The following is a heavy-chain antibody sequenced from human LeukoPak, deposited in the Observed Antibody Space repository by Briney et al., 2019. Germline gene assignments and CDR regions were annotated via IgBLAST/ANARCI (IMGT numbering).Heavy chain of an antibody. CDR3: SRHEALPGDY. J-gene: IGHJ4*02. D-gene: IGHD2-21*02. CDR2: IRTKANNYAT. V-gene: IGHV3-73*01. Sequence: GGSLRLSCVASGFTFRGSAMSWVRQASGKGLDWVGHIRTKANNYATAYAASVKGRSTISRDDSKNTAYLQMNSLKIEDTAVYYCSRHEALPGDYWGQGTLVTVSS. CDR1: GFTFRGSA.